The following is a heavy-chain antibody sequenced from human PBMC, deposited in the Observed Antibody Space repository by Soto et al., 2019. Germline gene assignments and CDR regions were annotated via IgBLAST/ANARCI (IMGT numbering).Heavy chain of an antibody. J-gene: IGHJ4*02. D-gene: IGHD6-13*01. CDR2: ISGSAGNT. V-gene: IGHV3-23*01. Sequence: ESGGGLVQPGGSLRLSCAASGFTFSDYGMNWVRQAPGKGLEWVAAISGSAGNTYYADSVKGRFSTSRDNSKSTLYLEMNSLRVEDTAIYYCAKTFGSNWLPEYWGQGTLVTVSS. CDR3: AKTFGSNWLPEY. CDR1: GFTFSDYG.